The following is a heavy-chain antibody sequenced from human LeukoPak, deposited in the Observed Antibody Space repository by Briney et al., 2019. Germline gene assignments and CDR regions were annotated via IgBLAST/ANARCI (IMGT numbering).Heavy chain of an antibody. CDR1: GGSFSSDSSY. Sequence: PSETLSLTCTVFGGSFSSDSSYWGWMSQPPGKGPEWVGTIYYVGGTFYNPSLRSRLTISMDTSRNQFSLRLSSMTAADTAVYYCARGDGGKPMGFWGQGTLVAVSS. D-gene: IGHD4-23*01. J-gene: IGHJ4*02. CDR3: ARGDGGKPMGF. CDR2: IYYVGGT. V-gene: IGHV4-39*07.